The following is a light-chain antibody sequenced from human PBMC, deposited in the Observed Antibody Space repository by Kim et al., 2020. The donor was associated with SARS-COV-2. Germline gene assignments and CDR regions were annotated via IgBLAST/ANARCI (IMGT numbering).Light chain of an antibody. CDR3: NSYAGSNNWV. CDR1: SSDVGGYNY. V-gene: IGLV2-8*01. CDR2: EVS. Sequence: GQSVTISCTGTSSDVGGYNYVSWYQQHPGKAPKLMIYEVSKRPSGVPGRFSGSKSGNTASLTVSGLQAEDEADYYCNSYAGSNNWVFGGGTQLTVL. J-gene: IGLJ3*02.